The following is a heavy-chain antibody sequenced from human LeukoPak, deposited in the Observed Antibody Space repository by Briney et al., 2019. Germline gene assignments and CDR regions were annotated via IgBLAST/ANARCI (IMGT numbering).Heavy chain of an antibody. D-gene: IGHD1-26*01. CDR3: ARGQGWVADY. Sequence: GGSLRLSCAASGYSFRTYSMNWVRQAPGKGLEWVSYISSSSGTIYYADSVKGRFTISRDNAKNSLYLQMNSLRDEDTAVYYCARGQGWVADYWGQGTLVTVSS. V-gene: IGHV3-48*02. CDR2: ISSSSGTI. CDR1: GYSFRTYS. J-gene: IGHJ4*02.